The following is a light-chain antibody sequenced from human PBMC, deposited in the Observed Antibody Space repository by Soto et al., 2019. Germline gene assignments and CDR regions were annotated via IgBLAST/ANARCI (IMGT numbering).Light chain of an antibody. CDR1: SSDVGRYNY. V-gene: IGLV2-8*01. CDR2: EVS. CDR3: SSCAGMTVI. Sequence: QSALTQPPSASGSPGQSVTISCTGTSSDVGRYNYVSWFQQHPGKAPKFMIYEVSKRPSGVPDRFSGSKSGNTASLTVSGLQAEDEADYYCSSCAGMTVIFGGGTKLTVL. J-gene: IGLJ2*01.